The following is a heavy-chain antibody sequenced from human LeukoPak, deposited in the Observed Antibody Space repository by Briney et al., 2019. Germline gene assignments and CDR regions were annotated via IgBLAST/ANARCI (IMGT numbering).Heavy chain of an antibody. Sequence: GGSLRLSCAASGFTLSSYWTTWVPKAPGRGWEGVANIKQDGSEKYYVNSVKGRFTISRDNAKSSLYLQMNSLRAEGTAVYYCARDQGIAAAGLNWFDPWGQGTLVTVSS. CDR3: ARDQGIAAAGLNWFDP. CDR2: IKQDGSEK. V-gene: IGHV3-7*01. CDR1: GFTLSSYW. D-gene: IGHD6-13*01. J-gene: IGHJ5*02.